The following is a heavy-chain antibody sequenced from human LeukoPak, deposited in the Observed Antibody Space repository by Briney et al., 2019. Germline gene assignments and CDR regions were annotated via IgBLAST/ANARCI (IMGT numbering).Heavy chain of an antibody. D-gene: IGHD3-16*02. J-gene: IGHJ4*02. CDR3: ARRYDYVWGSYRHFDY. CDR1: GGSFSGYY. CDR2: INHSGST. V-gene: IGHV4-34*01. Sequence: SSETLSLTCAVYGGSFSGYYWSWIHQPPGKGLEWIGEINHSGSTNYSPSLKSRVTISVDTSKNQFSLKLSSVTAADTAVYYCARRYDYVWGSYRHFDYWGQGTPVTVSS.